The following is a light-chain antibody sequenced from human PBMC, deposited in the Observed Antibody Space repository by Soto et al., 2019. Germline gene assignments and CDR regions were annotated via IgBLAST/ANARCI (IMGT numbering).Light chain of an antibody. CDR1: SSDVGGYNY. Sequence: QSALTQPPSASGSPGQSVTISCTGTSSDVGGYNYVSWYQQHPGKAPKLMIYEVSKRPSGVPYHFSGSKSGNTASLTISGLQDEDEADYYCSSYAGSNNFVVFGGGTKLTVL. J-gene: IGLJ3*02. CDR3: SSYAGSNNFVV. V-gene: IGLV2-8*01. CDR2: EVS.